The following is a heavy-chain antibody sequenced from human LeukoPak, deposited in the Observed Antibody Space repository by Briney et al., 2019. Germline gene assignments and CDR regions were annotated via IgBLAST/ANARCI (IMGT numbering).Heavy chain of an antibody. CDR3: ARDPLRLVGAKVEYYFDY. D-gene: IGHD1-26*01. Sequence: PGGSLRLPCAASGFTFSSYSMNWVRQAPGKGLEWVSYISSSSSTIYYADSVKGRFTISRDNAKNSLYLQMNSLRAEDTAVYYCARDPLRLVGAKVEYYFDYWGQGTLVTVSS. CDR2: ISSSSSTI. V-gene: IGHV3-48*04. CDR1: GFTFSSYS. J-gene: IGHJ4*02.